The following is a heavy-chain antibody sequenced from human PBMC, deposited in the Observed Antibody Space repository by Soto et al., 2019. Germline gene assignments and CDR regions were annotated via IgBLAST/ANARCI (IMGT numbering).Heavy chain of an antibody. Sequence: EVHLVESGGGLVKPGGSLRLSCAASGFTFSNAWINWVRQTPGRGLEWVCRGTSKNDGGTTDFAAPVTGGFTIARDDSNNMGYLELGSLQTEDTAMYYCTAYSYITSITDRFDYWVDGTMVTVSS. D-gene: IGHD3-10*01. CDR3: TAYSYITSITDRFDY. V-gene: IGHV3-15*07. CDR2: GTSKNDGGTT. J-gene: IGHJ4*01. CDR1: GFTFSNAW.